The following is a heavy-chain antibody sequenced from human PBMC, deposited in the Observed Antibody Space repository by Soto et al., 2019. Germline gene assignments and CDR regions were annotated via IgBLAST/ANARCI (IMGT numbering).Heavy chain of an antibody. V-gene: IGHV3-15*01. CDR2: IKSKTDGGTT. CDR3: TTDPTAVTNPFDY. D-gene: IGHD4-17*01. CDR1: GFTFSNAW. J-gene: IGHJ4*02. Sequence: GGSLRLSCAASGFTFSNAWMSWVRQAPGKGLEWVGRIKSKTDGGTTDYAAPVKGRFTISRDDSKNTLYLQMNSLKTEDTAVYYCTTDPTAVTNPFDYWGQGTLVTVSS.